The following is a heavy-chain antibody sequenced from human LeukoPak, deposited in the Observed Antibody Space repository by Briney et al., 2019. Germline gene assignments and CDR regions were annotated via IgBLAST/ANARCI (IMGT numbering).Heavy chain of an antibody. CDR3: ARDLCGGDCYSGFDY. J-gene: IGHJ4*02. CDR1: GFTFSSYW. D-gene: IGHD2-21*02. Sequence: GGSLRLSCAASGFTFSSYWMHWVRQAPGKGLVWVSRISDGGSTTTYADSVKGRFTISRDNAKNTLYLQMDGLRAEDTAVYYCARDLCGGDCYSGFDYWGQGTLVTVSS. CDR2: ISDGGSTT. V-gene: IGHV3-74*01.